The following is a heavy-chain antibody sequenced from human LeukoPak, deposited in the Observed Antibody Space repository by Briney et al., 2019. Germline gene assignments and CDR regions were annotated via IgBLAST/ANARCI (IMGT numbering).Heavy chain of an antibody. V-gene: IGHV3-30*18. D-gene: IGHD1-26*01. J-gene: IGHJ4*02. Sequence: GGSLRLSCAASGFTFSNYGMHWVRQAPGKGLEWVAVISYDGSNKYYADSVKGRFTISRDNSKNTLYLQMNSLRAEDTAVYYCAKDSYSQVGATASPDYWGQGTLVTVSS. CDR3: AKDSYSQVGATASPDY. CDR2: ISYDGSNK. CDR1: GFTFSNYG.